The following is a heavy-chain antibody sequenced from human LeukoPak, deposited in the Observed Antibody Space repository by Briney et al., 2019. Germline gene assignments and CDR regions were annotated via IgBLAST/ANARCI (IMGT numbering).Heavy chain of an antibody. CDR3: ARRLTQYDCFDP. CDR1: GDSVSSNSVT. D-gene: IGHD2-2*01. CDR2: AYYRSMWYN. Sequence: SQTLSLTCAISGDSVSSNSVTWNWIRQSPSRGLEWLGRAYYRSMWYNDYAVSVRGRITVNPDTSKNQFSLHLNSVTPEDTAVYYCARRLTQYDCFDPWGQGILVTVSS. V-gene: IGHV6-1*01. J-gene: IGHJ5*02.